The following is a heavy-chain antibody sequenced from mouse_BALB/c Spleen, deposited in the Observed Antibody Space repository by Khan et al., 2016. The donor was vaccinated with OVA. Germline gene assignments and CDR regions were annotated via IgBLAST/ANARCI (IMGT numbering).Heavy chain of an antibody. CDR1: GYTFTEYT. Sequence: EVQLQESGPELVKPGASVKISCKTSGYTFTEYTMHWVKQSHGKSLEWIGRFNPNNGGTNYNQKFKGRATLTVDESSSTAYMELRSLTSEDSAVYYCARRDYYAYNWYFDVWGAGTTVTVSS. J-gene: IGHJ1*01. CDR3: ARRDYYAYNWYFDV. D-gene: IGHD1-2*01. V-gene: IGHV1-18*01. CDR2: FNPNNGGT.